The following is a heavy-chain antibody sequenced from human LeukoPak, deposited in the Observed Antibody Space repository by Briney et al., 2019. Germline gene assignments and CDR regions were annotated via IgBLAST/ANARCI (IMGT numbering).Heavy chain of an antibody. CDR2: IYWDNDK. J-gene: IGHJ4*02. CDR3: AHGSLSVHTFDY. V-gene: IGHV2-5*02. D-gene: IGHD5/OR15-5a*01. CDR1: GFSLSTSGVG. Sequence: SGPTLVNPTQTLTLTCTFSGFSLSTSGVGVGWIRQPPGKALEWLAFIYWDNDKRYSPYLNHRLTITKDTAKNQVVLTMINMDPVDTATYYCAHGSLSVHTFDYWGQGTLVTVSS.